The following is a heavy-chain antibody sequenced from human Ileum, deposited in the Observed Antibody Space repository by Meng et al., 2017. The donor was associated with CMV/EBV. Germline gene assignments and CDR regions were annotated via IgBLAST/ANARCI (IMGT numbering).Heavy chain of an antibody. CDR2: IYSGGST. D-gene: IGHD1-26*01. CDR1: GFTVSSNY. J-gene: IGHJ4*02. V-gene: IGHV3-66*02. CDR3: ARDGVRLSGSYPGLFDY. Sequence: GESLKISCAASGFTVSSNYMSWVRQAPGKGLEWVSVIYSGGSTYYADSVKGRFTISRDNSKNTLYLQMNSLRAEDTAVYYCARDGVRLSGSYPGLFDYWGQGTLVTVSS.